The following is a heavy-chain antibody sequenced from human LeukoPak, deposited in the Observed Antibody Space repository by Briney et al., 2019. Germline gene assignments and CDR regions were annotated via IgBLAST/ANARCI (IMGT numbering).Heavy chain of an antibody. V-gene: IGHV1-8*03. Sequence: VASVKVSSKASGYTFTNYDINWVRQATGQGLEWMGWMNPNSGNTGYAQKFQGRVTITRNTSISTAYMELSSLRSEDTAVYYCAREVYYDSSGYYNWGQGTLVTVSS. CDR3: AREVYYDSSGYYN. CDR2: MNPNSGNT. J-gene: IGHJ4*02. D-gene: IGHD3-22*01. CDR1: GYTFTNYD.